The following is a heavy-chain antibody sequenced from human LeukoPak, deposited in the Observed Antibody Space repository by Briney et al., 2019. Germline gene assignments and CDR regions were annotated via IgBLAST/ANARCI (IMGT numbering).Heavy chain of an antibody. D-gene: IGHD3-22*01. CDR2: IKQDGSEK. CDR1: GFTFSSYW. CDR3: TRLGYNYDTSGNY. V-gene: IGHV3-7*01. J-gene: IGHJ4*02. Sequence: GGTLRLSCAASGFTFSSYWMSWVRQAPGKGLEWVANIKQDGSEKYYVDSVKGRFTISRDNAKNSLYLQMNSLRAEDTAVYYCTRLGYNYDTSGNYWGQGTLVTVSS.